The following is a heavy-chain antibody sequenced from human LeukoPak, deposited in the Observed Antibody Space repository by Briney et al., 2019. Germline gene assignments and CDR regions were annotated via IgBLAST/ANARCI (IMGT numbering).Heavy chain of an antibody. V-gene: IGHV4-59*08. J-gene: IGHJ4*02. CDR2: IHYTGST. Sequence: SETLSLTCTVSGGSISSYYWSWIRQSPGKGLECIGYIHYTGSTNYHPSLKRRVTISVETSKNQFSLKLSSVTAADTAVYYCASKSVVTKNFDYWGQGTLVTVPS. CDR3: ASKSVVTKNFDY. CDR1: GGSISSYY. D-gene: IGHD4-23*01.